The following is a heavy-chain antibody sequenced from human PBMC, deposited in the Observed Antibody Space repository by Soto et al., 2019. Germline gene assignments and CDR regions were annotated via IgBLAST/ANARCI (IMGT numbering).Heavy chain of an antibody. Sequence: GGSLRLSCAASGFTFSSYAMSWVRQAPGKGLEWVSVIYSGGSTYYADSVKGRFTISRDNSKNTLYLQMNSLRAEDTAVYYCAREENGGYYYGMDVWGQGTTVTVSS. V-gene: IGHV3-66*01. J-gene: IGHJ6*02. CDR3: AREENGGYYYGMDV. CDR2: IYSGGST. D-gene: IGHD2-8*01. CDR1: GFTFSSYA.